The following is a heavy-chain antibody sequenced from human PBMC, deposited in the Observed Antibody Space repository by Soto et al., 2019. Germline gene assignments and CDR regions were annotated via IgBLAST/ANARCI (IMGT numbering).Heavy chain of an antibody. CDR1: GSTFTSYG. CDR3: ARSTPFVVVVAATYYFDY. V-gene: IGHV1-18*04. D-gene: IGHD2-15*01. J-gene: IGHJ4*02. Sequence: ASVTVSCTASGSTFTSYGISWVRQAPGQGLEWMGWISAYNGNTNYAQKLQGRVTMTTDTSTSTAYMELRSLRSDDTAVYYCARSTPFVVVVAATYYFDYWGQGTLVTVSS. CDR2: ISAYNGNT.